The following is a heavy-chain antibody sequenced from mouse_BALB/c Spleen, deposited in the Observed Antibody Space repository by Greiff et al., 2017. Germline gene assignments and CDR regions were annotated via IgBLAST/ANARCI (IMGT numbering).Heavy chain of an antibody. J-gene: IGHJ3*01. CDR1: GYSITSGYY. CDR2: ISYDGSN. V-gene: IGHV3-6*02. D-gene: IGHD1-3*01. CDR3: ARRDNYVLFAY. Sequence: EVQLQESGPGLVKPSQSLSLTCSVTGYSITSGYYWNWIRQFPGNKLEWMGYISYDGSNNYNPSLKNRISITRDTSKNQFFLKLNSVTTEDTATYYCARRDNYVLFAYWGQGTLVTVSA.